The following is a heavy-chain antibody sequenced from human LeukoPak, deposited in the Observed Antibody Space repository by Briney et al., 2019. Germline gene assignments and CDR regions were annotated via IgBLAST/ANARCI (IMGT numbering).Heavy chain of an antibody. Sequence: PGGSLRLSCAVSGFTFSRYWMSWVRQAPGKGLEWVANIKHDGSVKYYVDSVKGRFTISRDNAKNSLYLQMNSLRAEDTALYYCVRDISGYYFDYWGQGTLVTVSS. CDR2: IKHDGSVK. CDR3: VRDISGYYFDY. CDR1: GFTFSRYW. J-gene: IGHJ4*02. V-gene: IGHV3-7*05. D-gene: IGHD3-22*01.